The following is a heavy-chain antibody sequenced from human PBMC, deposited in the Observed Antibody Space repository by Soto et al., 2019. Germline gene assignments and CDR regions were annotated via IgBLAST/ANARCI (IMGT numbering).Heavy chain of an antibody. D-gene: IGHD6-19*01. Sequence: QVQLEESGGNVVQPGRSLRLSCAASGFSFSDYGMHWVRQAPGKGLESVALLSYDGDKEYYVDSVKGRFTISRDNSKNTVFLQMNSLRPEDTGVYYCGKDLMGEQWLGVMHYWGQGTLVTVSS. CDR2: LSYDGDKE. V-gene: IGHV3-30*18. CDR1: GFSFSDYG. J-gene: IGHJ4*02. CDR3: GKDLMGEQWLGVMHY.